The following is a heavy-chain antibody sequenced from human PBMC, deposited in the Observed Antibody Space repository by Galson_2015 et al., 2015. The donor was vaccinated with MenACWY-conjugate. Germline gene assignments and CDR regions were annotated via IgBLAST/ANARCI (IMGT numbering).Heavy chain of an antibody. CDR1: GLTFSSAW. V-gene: IGHV3-15*01. CDR3: TTDLRWDGGDY. J-gene: IGHJ4*02. Sequence: SLRLSCAASGLTFSSAWINWVRQAPGKGLEWIGRIKGTTVGGTTDYGAPVRGRFTISGDDSKNTIYLQMNSLQSDDTAVYYCTTDLRWDGGDYWGQGTLVTVS. CDR2: IKGTTVGGTT. D-gene: IGHD1-26*01.